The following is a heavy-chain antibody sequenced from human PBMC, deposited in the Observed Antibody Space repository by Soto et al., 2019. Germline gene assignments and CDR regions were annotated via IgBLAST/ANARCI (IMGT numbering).Heavy chain of an antibody. Sequence: EVQLLDSGGGLVQPGGSLRLSCAASGFTFSSYAMNWVRQAQWKGLEWVSVISGSGDSTYYADSVKGRFTISRDNSKNTLYLQMNSLRTEDTAVYYCARRGPGTYFDYWGQGTLVTVSS. D-gene: IGHD6-13*01. CDR2: ISGSGDST. CDR1: GFTFSSYA. J-gene: IGHJ4*02. CDR3: ARRGPGTYFDY. V-gene: IGHV3-23*01.